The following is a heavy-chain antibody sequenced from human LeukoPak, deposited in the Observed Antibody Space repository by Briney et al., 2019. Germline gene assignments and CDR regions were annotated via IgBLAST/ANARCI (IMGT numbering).Heavy chain of an antibody. CDR3: ARDGRDPIFGVVIHYYYYMDV. V-gene: IGHV3-30-3*01. D-gene: IGHD3-3*01. CDR1: GFTFSSYA. CDR2: ISYDGSNK. J-gene: IGHJ6*03. Sequence: GGSLRLSCAASGFTFSSYAMHWVRQAPGKGLEWVAVISYDGSNKYYADSVKGRFTISRDNSKNTLYLQMNSLRAEDTAVYYCARDGRDPIFGVVIHYYYYMDVWGKGTTVTVSS.